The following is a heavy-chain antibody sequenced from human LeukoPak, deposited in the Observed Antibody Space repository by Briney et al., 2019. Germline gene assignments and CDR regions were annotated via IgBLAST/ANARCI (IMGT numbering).Heavy chain of an antibody. V-gene: IGHV4-31*03. CDR2: IYYSGST. CDR1: GGSISSGGYY. J-gene: IGHJ4*02. D-gene: IGHD1-26*01. Sequence: SQTLSLTCTVSGGSISSGGYYWSWIRQPPGKGLEWIGYIYYSGSTYYNPSLKSRVTISVDTSKNQFSLKLSSVTAADTAVYYCARVRFSGSYLGYWGQGTLVTVSS. CDR3: ARVRFSGSYLGY.